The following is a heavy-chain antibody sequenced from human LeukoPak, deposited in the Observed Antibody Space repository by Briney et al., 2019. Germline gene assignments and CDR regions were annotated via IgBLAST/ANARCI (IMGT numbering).Heavy chain of an antibody. D-gene: IGHD1-26*01. CDR1: GFTFSSYS. J-gene: IGHJ3*02. CDR2: ISSSSSYI. CDR3: ARVMVGATPGAFDI. V-gene: IGHV3-21*01. Sequence: GGSLRLSCAASGFTFSSYSMNWVRQAPGKGLEWVLSISSSSSYIYYADSVKGRFTISRDNAKNSLYLQMNSLRAEDTAVYYCARVMVGATPGAFDIWGQGTMVPVSS.